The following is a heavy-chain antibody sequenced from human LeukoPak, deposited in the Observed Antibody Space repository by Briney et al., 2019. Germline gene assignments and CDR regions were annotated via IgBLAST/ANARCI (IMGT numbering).Heavy chain of an antibody. CDR3: ARHVIYRIDP. Sequence: GESLRISCKGSGYXFTSFWITWVRQMPGKGLEWMGRIDPSDSYTNYSPSFQGHVTISADKSISTAYLQWSSLKASDTAMYYCARHVIYRIDPWGQGTLVTVSS. CDR1: GYXFTSFW. V-gene: IGHV5-10-1*01. J-gene: IGHJ5*02. CDR2: IDPSDSYT. D-gene: IGHD1-26*01.